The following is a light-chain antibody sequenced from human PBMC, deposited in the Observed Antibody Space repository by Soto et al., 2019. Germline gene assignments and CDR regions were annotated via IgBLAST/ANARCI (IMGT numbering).Light chain of an antibody. CDR1: QDISHH. J-gene: IGKJ1*01. V-gene: IGKV1-33*01. Sequence: DIQMTQSPSSLSASVGDRVTITFQASQDISHHLAWYQQKPGKAPKLLIYDAFNLETGVPSRFSGRGSGTDFPFTISSLQPEDIATYYCQQYDSLPRTFGQGTKVELK. CDR3: QQYDSLPRT. CDR2: DAF.